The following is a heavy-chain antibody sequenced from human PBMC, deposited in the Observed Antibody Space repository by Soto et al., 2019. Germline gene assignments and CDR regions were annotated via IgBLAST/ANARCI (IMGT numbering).Heavy chain of an antibody. J-gene: IGHJ4*02. D-gene: IGHD5-18*01. Sequence: ASVKVSCKASGYTFTSYVISWVRQAPGQGLEWMGWISAYNGNTNYAQKLQGRVTMTTDTSTSTAYMELRSLRSDDTAVYYCARAPHSYGIPTSGLDYWGQGTLVTVSS. CDR1: GYTFTSYV. CDR2: ISAYNGNT. V-gene: IGHV1-18*01. CDR3: ARAPHSYGIPTSGLDY.